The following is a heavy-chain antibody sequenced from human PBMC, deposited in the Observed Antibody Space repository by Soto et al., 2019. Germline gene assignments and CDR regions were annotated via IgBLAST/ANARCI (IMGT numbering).Heavy chain of an antibody. V-gene: IGHV3-23*01. J-gene: IGHJ6*02. D-gene: IGHD3-3*01. Sequence: GGSLRLSCAASGFTFSSYAMSWVRQAPGKGLEWVSGISTSGGSTYYADSVKGRFTISRDNSKNTLYLQMNSLRAEDTALYYCAKSSRSVYYYGMDDWGQGTTVTGS. CDR2: ISTSGGST. CDR1: GFTFSSYA. CDR3: AKSSRSVYYYGMDD.